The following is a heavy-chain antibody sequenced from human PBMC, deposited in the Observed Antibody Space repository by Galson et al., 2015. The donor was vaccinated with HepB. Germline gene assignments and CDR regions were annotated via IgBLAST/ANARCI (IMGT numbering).Heavy chain of an antibody. CDR1: GFTVSSNY. CDR2: IYSGGST. Sequence: SLRLSCAASGFTVSSNYMSWVRQAPGKGLEWVSVIYSGGSTYYADSVKGRFTISRDNSKNTLYLQVNSLRAEDTAVYYCARVDPGGQQLEEGLYFDYWGQGTLVTVSS. CDR3: ARVDPGGQQLEEGLYFDY. D-gene: IGHD6-13*01. J-gene: IGHJ4*02. V-gene: IGHV3-66*01.